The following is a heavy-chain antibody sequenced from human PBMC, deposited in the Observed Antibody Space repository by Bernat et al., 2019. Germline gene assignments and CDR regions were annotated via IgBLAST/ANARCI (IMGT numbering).Heavy chain of an antibody. CDR2: ISAYNGNT. Sequence: QVQLVQSGAEVKKPGASVKVSCKASGYTFTSYGISWVRQAPGQGLEWMGWISAYNGNTNYAQKLQGRVTMTTDTSTSTAYMELRSLRSDDTAVYYCARDRGRTVNTFHADAFDIWGQGTMVTVSS. CDR3: ARDRGRTVNTFHADAFDI. J-gene: IGHJ3*02. V-gene: IGHV1-18*01. D-gene: IGHD4-17*01. CDR1: GYTFTSYG.